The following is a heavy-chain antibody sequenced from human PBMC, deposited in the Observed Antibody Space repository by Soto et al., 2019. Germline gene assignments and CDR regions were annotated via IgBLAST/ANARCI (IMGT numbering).Heavy chain of an antibody. Sequence: SETLSLTCTVSGDSISTKSYSWCWIRQPPGQGLEWIGLFYYSGSTNYNPSLKSRVTVSIDKSKNQFSLDLNSVTAADTAMYYCARNGDCTRPGCIVGWFDPWGPGTLVTVSS. CDR1: GDSISTKSYS. V-gene: IGHV4-39*07. J-gene: IGHJ5*02. CDR3: ARNGDCTRPGCIVGWFDP. CDR2: FYYSGST. D-gene: IGHD2-8*01.